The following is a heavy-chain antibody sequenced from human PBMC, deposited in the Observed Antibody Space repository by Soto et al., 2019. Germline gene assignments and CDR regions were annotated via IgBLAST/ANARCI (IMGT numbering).Heavy chain of an antibody. Sequence: SETLSLTCAVSGGSISSSNWWSWVRQPPGKGLEWIGEIYHSGSTNYNPSLKSRVTISVDKSKNQFSLKLSSVTAADTAVYYCARDLREYYYDSSGFDYWGQGTLVTVSS. CDR2: IYHSGST. CDR1: GGSISSSNW. J-gene: IGHJ4*02. D-gene: IGHD3-22*01. V-gene: IGHV4-4*02. CDR3: ARDLREYYYDSSGFDY.